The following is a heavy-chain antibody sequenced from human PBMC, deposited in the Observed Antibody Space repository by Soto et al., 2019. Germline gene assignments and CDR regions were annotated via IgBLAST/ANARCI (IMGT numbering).Heavy chain of an antibody. CDR1: GFTFSSYS. D-gene: IGHD3-10*01. V-gene: IGHV3-21*01. J-gene: IGHJ4*02. Sequence: LRLSCAASGFTFSSYSMNWVRQAPGKGLEWVSSISSSSSYIYYADSVKGRFTISRDNAKNSLYLQMNSLRAEDTAVYYCARLGYDSMDAHFDYWGQGTLVTVSS. CDR3: ARLGYDSMDAHFDY. CDR2: ISSSSSYI.